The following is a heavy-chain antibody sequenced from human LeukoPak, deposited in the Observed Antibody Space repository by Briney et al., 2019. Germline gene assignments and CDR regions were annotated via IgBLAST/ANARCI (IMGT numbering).Heavy chain of an antibody. V-gene: IGHV1-18*01. CDR3: ARDLSVGPFMITFGGVHKDFDY. D-gene: IGHD3-16*01. J-gene: IGHJ4*02. CDR1: GYTFTSYG. CDR2: ISAYNGNT. Sequence: ASVKVSCKASGYTFTSYGISWVRQAPGQGLEWMGWISAYNGNTNYAQKLQGRVTMPTDTSTSTAYMELRSLRSEDTAVYYCARDLSVGPFMITFGGVHKDFDYWGQGTLVTVSS.